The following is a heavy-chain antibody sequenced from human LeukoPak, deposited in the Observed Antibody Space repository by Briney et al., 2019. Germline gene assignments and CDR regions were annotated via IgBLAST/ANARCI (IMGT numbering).Heavy chain of an antibody. J-gene: IGHJ4*02. D-gene: IGHD2-8*02. Sequence: SETLSLTCTVSGGSISSSSYYWGWIRQPPGKGLEWIGSIYYSGSTYYNPSLNSRVTISVYTSKNQFSLKLSSVTAADTAVYYCARHTGGVLHGVGFDYWGQGTLVAVSS. V-gene: IGHV4-39*01. CDR1: GGSISSSSYY. CDR3: ARHTGGVLHGVGFDY. CDR2: IYYSGST.